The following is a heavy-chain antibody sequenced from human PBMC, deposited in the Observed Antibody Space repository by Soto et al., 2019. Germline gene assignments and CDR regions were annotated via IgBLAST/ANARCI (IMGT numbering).Heavy chain of an antibody. J-gene: IGHJ4*02. Sequence: SETLSLTCSVSTGSMRTYYWTWIRQSPGKGLEWIGQISHTGRTKYNPSLESRVTISVDTSRKQFSLKQTSVTAADTALDYCARDDTTGIFDYWGQGTLVTVYS. CDR1: TGSMRTYY. D-gene: IGHD4-17*01. CDR2: ISHTGRT. V-gene: IGHV4-59*01. CDR3: ARDDTTGIFDY.